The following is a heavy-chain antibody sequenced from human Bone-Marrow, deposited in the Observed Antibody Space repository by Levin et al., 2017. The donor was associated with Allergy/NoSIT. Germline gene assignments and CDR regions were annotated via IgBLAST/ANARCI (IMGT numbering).Heavy chain of an antibody. J-gene: IGHJ4*02. Sequence: KASETLSLTCTVSGGPISGYYWSWIRQSPGKELEWSGYVFYGATTDYNPSLQRRATISEDTSKNHFSLLLTSVTAADTAIYYCARLNALVGRVFDYWGQGILVTVSS. CDR1: GGPISGYY. CDR2: VFYGATT. V-gene: IGHV4-59*01. CDR3: ARLNALVGRVFDY. D-gene: IGHD3/OR15-3a*01.